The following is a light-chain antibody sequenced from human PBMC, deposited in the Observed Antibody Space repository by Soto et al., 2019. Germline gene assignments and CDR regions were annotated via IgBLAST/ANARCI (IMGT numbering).Light chain of an antibody. CDR3: SSYTSINTLDVV. V-gene: IGLV2-14*01. CDR2: DVS. J-gene: IGLJ2*01. Sequence: QSALTQPASVSGSPGQSITISCTGTSSDVGGYNYVSWYQQHPGKAPKLMISDVSKRPSGVSNRFSGSKSGNTASLTISGLQAEDEVEYYCSSYTSINTLDVVFGGGTKLTVL. CDR1: SSDVGGYNY.